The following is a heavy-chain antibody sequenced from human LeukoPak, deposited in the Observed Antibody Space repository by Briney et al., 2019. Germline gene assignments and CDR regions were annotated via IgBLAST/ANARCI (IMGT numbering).Heavy chain of an antibody. Sequence: GGSLRLSCAASGFTVSSNYMSWVRQAPGKGLEWVSVIYRGGSTYYADSVKGRFTISRDNSKNTLYLQMNSLRAEDTAVYYCARVTTVTTYYYYYMDVWGKGTTVTVSS. D-gene: IGHD4-17*01. CDR2: IYRGGST. J-gene: IGHJ6*03. CDR3: ARVTTVTTYYYYYMDV. V-gene: IGHV3-53*01. CDR1: GFTVSSNY.